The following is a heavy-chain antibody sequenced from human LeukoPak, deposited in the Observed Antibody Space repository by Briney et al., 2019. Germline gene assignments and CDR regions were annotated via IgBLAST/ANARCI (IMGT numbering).Heavy chain of an antibody. V-gene: IGHV3-49*04. CDR3: TTRDSSGYYYEIDY. D-gene: IGHD3-22*01. J-gene: IGHJ4*02. CDR1: GFTFGDYA. Sequence: GGSLRLSCTASGFTFGDYAMSWVRQAPGKGLEWVGFIRSKAYGGTTDYAAPVKGRFTISRDDSKNTLYLQMNSLKTEDTAVYYCTTRDSSGYYYEIDYWGQGTLVTVSS. CDR2: IRSKAYGGTT.